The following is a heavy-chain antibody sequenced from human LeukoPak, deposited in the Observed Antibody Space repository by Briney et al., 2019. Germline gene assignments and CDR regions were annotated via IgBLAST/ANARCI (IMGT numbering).Heavy chain of an antibody. V-gene: IGHV1-2*02. Sequence: GASVKVSCKASGYTFTGYYMHWVRQAPGQGLEWMGWINPNSGGTNYAQKFQGRVTMTRDTSISPAYMELSRLRSDDTAVYYCGRERGGWGTGIDYWGQGTLVTVSS. CDR1: GYTFTGYY. CDR2: INPNSGGT. J-gene: IGHJ4*02. D-gene: IGHD3-16*01. CDR3: GRERGGWGTGIDY.